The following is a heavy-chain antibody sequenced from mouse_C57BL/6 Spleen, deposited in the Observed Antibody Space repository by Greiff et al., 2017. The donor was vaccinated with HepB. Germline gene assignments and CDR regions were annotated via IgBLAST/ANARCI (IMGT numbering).Heavy chain of an antibody. D-gene: IGHD3-3*01. CDR2: INPNNGGT. Sequence: EVKLQQSGPELVKPGASVKISCKASGYTFTDYYMNWVKQSHGKSLEWIGDINPNNGGTSYNQKFKGKATLTVDKSSSTAYMELRSLTSEDSAVYYCARGWDYWGQGTTLTVSS. CDR1: GYTFTDYY. CDR3: ARGWDY. V-gene: IGHV1-26*01. J-gene: IGHJ2*01.